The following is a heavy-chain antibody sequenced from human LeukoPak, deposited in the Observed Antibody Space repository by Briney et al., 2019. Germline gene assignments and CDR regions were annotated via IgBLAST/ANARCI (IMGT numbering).Heavy chain of an antibody. D-gene: IGHD5-24*01. CDR1: GFTFSSYA. CDR3: AKSGDGYNRPQYFDY. J-gene: IGHJ4*02. CDR2: ISGSGGST. V-gene: IGHV3-23*01. Sequence: GGSLRPSCAASGFTFSSYAMSWVRQAPGKGLEWVSAISGSGGSTYYADSVKGRFTISRDNSKNTLYLQMNSLRAEDTAVYYCAKSGDGYNRPQYFDYWGQGTLVTVSS.